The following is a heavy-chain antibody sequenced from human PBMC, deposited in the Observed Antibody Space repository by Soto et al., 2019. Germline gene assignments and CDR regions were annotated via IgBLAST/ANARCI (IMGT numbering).Heavy chain of an antibody. Sequence: QVQLQESGPGLVKPSQTLSLTCTVSGGSISSGDYYWSWIRQPPGKGLEWIGYIYYSGSTYYNPSLKSRVTISVDTSKNQFSLKLSSVTAADTAVYYCARAIVVVVAASNWFDPWGQGTLVTVSS. CDR1: GGSISSGDYY. CDR2: IYYSGST. V-gene: IGHV4-30-4*01. CDR3: ARAIVVVVAASNWFDP. J-gene: IGHJ5*02. D-gene: IGHD2-15*01.